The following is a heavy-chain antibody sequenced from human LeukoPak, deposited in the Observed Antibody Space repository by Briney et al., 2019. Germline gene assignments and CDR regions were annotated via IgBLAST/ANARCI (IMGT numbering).Heavy chain of an antibody. D-gene: IGHD3/OR15-3a*01. J-gene: IGHJ4*02. V-gene: IGHV3-23*01. CDR2: ISGSGGST. Sequence: PGRSLRLSCAASGFTFSSYGMSWVRQAPGKGLEWVSAISGSGGSTYYADSVKGRFTISRDNSKNTLYLQMNSLRAEDTAVYYCAKCWAGERLSVNYYFDYWGQGTLVTVSS. CDR3: AKCWAGERLSVNYYFDY. CDR1: GFTFSSYG.